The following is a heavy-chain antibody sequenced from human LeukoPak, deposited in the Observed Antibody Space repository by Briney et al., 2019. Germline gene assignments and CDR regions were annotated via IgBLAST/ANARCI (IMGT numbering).Heavy chain of an antibody. Sequence: SETLSLTCAVYGGSFGGYYWSWIRQPPGKGLEWIGEINHSGSTYYNPSLKSRVTISVDTSKNQFSLKLSSVTAADTAVYYCVRGEDDFWSGYSRLAYFQHWGQGTLVTVSS. CDR1: GGSFGGYY. CDR3: VRGEDDFWSGYSRLAYFQH. D-gene: IGHD3-3*01. J-gene: IGHJ1*01. V-gene: IGHV4-34*01. CDR2: INHSGST.